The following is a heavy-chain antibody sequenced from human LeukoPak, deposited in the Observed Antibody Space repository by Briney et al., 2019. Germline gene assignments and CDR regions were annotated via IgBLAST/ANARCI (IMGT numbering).Heavy chain of an antibody. Sequence: SETLSLTCTVSGGSISSYYWSWIRQPPGKGVEWIGYIYYSGNTNYNPSLKSRVTMSVDTSKNQFSLKLSSVTAADTAVYYCARDSGPRYFDLWGRGTLVTVSS. V-gene: IGHV4-59*01. CDR3: ARDSGPRYFDL. CDR2: IYYSGNT. J-gene: IGHJ2*01. CDR1: GGSISSYY.